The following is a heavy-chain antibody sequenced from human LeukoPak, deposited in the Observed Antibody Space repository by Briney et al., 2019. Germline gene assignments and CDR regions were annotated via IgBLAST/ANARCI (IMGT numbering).Heavy chain of an antibody. Sequence: TGGSLRLSCAASGFTFGSHAMYWVRQAPGKGLEWVAGIFGSGGSPHYADPVKGRFTISRDNSRNTVYLQINSLRAEDTAVYYCAKDYYYDSSGLNWFDPWGQGTLVTVSS. D-gene: IGHD3-22*01. J-gene: IGHJ5*02. CDR3: AKDYYYDSSGLNWFDP. CDR2: IFGSGGSP. V-gene: IGHV3-23*01. CDR1: GFTFGSHA.